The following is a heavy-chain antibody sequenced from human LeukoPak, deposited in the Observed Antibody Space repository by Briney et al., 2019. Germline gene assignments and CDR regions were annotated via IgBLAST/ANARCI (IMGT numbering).Heavy chain of an antibody. D-gene: IGHD2-15*01. CDR1: GYTFTDYY. J-gene: IGHJ4*02. CDR3: ARGPPVRYCSGGSCSIDY. CDR2: ISAYNGNT. V-gene: IGHV1-18*04. Sequence: ASVKVSCKASGYTFTDYYIHWVRQAPGQGLEWMGWISAYNGNTNYAQKLQGRVTMTTDTSTSTAYMELRSLRSDDTAVYYCARGPPVRYCSGGSCSIDYWGQGTLVTVSS.